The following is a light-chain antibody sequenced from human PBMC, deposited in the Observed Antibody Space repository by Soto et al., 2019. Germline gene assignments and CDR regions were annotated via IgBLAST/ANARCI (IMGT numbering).Light chain of an antibody. CDR3: QSYDSSRSPLYV. CDR2: ANN. V-gene: IGLV1-40*01. Sequence: SVLTQPPSVSGAPGQRVSISCTGSSSNIGAGYDVHWYQHLPGTAPELLIYANNNRPSGVPDRFSGSKSGTSASLAITGLQAEDEADYYCQSYDSSRSPLYVFGTGTKVTVL. J-gene: IGLJ1*01. CDR1: SSNIGAGYD.